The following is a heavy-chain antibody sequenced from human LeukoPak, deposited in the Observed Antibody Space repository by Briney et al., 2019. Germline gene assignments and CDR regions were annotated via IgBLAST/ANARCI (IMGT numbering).Heavy chain of an antibody. D-gene: IGHD3-10*01. CDR3: ARGRTLVRNGSRTDAFDI. J-gene: IGHJ3*02. V-gene: IGHV1-46*01. Sequence: GASVKVSCKASGYTFTSYYMHWVRQAPGQGLEWMGIINPSGGSTSYAQKFQGRVTTTRDMSTSTVYMELSSLRSEDTAVYYCARGRTLVRNGSRTDAFDIWGQGTMVTVSS. CDR2: INPSGGST. CDR1: GYTFTSYY.